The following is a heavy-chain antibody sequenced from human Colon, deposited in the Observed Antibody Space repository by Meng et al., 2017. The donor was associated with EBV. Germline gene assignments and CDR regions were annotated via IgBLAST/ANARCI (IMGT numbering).Heavy chain of an antibody. Sequence: QVQLQESGPGLVKPSQXLSLTCTVSGDSISSTDYYWSWVRQPPGKGLEWIGYIYYSGGTNYNPSLRGRVTISLDKSKNQFSLTLRSVTAADTAVYYCARDPYATGWAGWGQGTLVTVSS. V-gene: IGHV4-30-4*01. CDR1: GDSISSTDYY. CDR2: IYYSGGT. J-gene: IGHJ4*02. CDR3: ARDPYATGWAG. D-gene: IGHD6-19*01.